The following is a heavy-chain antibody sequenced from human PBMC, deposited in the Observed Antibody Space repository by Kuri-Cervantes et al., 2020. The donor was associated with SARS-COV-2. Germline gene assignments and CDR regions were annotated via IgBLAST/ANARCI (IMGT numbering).Heavy chain of an antibody. CDR1: GFTFSSYW. V-gene: IGHV3-74*01. Sequence: GGSLRLSCAASGFTFSSYWMHWVRQAPGKGLVWVSRINSDGSSTSYADSVKGRFTISRDNAKNTLYLQMNSLRAKDTAVYYCARDLTLGYCSGGSCYYYYYGMDVWGQGTTVTVSS. CDR3: ARDLTLGYCSGGSCYYYYYGMDV. J-gene: IGHJ6*02. CDR2: INSDGSST. D-gene: IGHD2-15*01.